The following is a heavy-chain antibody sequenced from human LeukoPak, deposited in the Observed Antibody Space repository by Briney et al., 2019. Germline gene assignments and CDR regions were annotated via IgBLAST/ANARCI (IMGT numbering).Heavy chain of an antibody. CDR1: RYTFTSYY. Sequence: ASVKVSCTASRYTFTSYYMHWVRQAPGQGLEWMGLINPSGGSTSYAQKFQGRVTMARDTSTSTVYMELSSLRSEDTAVYYCARRPPERYNYGMDVWGQGTTVTVSS. V-gene: IGHV1-46*01. D-gene: IGHD1-14*01. CDR2: INPSGGST. CDR3: ARRPPERYNYGMDV. J-gene: IGHJ6*02.